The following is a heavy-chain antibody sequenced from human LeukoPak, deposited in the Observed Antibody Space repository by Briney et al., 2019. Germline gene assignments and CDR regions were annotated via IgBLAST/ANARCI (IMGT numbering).Heavy chain of an antibody. J-gene: IGHJ4*02. Sequence: PSETLSLTCTVSGGSISSSSYYWGWIRQPPGKGLEWIGSIYYSGSTYYNPSLKSRVTISVDTSKNQFSLKLSSVTAADTAVYYYARLNYYYDSSGYYPSSPFDYWGQGTLVTVSS. V-gene: IGHV4-39*01. CDR3: ARLNYYYDSSGYYPSSPFDY. CDR1: GGSISSSSYY. D-gene: IGHD3-22*01. CDR2: IYYSGST.